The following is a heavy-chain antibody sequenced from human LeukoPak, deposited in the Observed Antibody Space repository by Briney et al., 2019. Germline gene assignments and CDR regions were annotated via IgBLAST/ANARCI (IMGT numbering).Heavy chain of an antibody. Sequence: GGSLRLSCASSGFTFSTYAMSWVRQPRGKGLEWVLCISPSGGSTYYADSVNGGFTISRDNSKNTLFLQMNSLRVEDTAVYFCAKDRRVIDYWGQGTLVTVSS. CDR3: AKDRRVIDY. J-gene: IGHJ4*02. D-gene: IGHD3-22*01. V-gene: IGHV3-23*01. CDR1: GFTFSTYA. CDR2: ISPSGGST.